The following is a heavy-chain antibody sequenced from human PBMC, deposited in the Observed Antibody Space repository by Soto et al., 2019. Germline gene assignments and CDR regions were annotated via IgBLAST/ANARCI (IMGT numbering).Heavy chain of an antibody. J-gene: IGHJ4*02. CDR1: GYTFTSYG. CDR2: ISAYNGNT. CDR3: ARDQSGGIGQLVRDY. D-gene: IGHD6-13*01. V-gene: IGHV1-18*01. Sequence: QVQLVQSGAEVKKPGASVKVSCKASGYTFTSYGISWVRQAPGQGLEWMGWISAYNGNTNYAQKLQGRLTMTTDTSTSTAYMELRSVRSDDTAVYYCARDQSGGIGQLVRDYWGQGTLVTVSS.